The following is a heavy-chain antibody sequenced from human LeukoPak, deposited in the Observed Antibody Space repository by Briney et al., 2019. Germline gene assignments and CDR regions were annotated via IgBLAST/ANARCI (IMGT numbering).Heavy chain of an antibody. V-gene: IGHV1-69*05. D-gene: IGHD3-10*01. Sequence: GASVKVSCKASGGTFSSYAISWVRQAPGQGLEWMGGIIPIFGTANYAQKFQGRVTITTDESTSTAYMELSSLRSEDTAVYYCARGHRITMVRGVIGWFDPWGQGTLVTVSS. CDR3: ARGHRITMVRGVIGWFDP. J-gene: IGHJ5*02. CDR1: GGTFSSYA. CDR2: IIPIFGTA.